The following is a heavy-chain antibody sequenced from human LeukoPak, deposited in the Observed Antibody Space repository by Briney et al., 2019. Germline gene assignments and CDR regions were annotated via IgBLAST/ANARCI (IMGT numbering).Heavy chain of an antibody. CDR3: ARDSTVSSSWYGAFDI. CDR2: ISGSGDRT. V-gene: IGHV3-23*01. Sequence: GGSLRLSCAASGFTFSSYAMIWVRQAPGKGLEWVSAISGSGDRTHYADSVKGRFTISRDNAKNSLYLQMNSLRAEDTAVYYCARDSTVSSSWYGAFDIWGQGTMVTVSS. J-gene: IGHJ3*02. D-gene: IGHD6-13*01. CDR1: GFTFSSYA.